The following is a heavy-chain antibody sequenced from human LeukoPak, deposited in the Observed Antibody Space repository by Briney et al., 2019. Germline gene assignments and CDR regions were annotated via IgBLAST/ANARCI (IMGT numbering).Heavy chain of an antibody. D-gene: IGHD4-17*01. CDR3: ARVRQPAYYYGMDV. J-gene: IGHJ6*02. Sequence: PSETLSLICTVSGGSISSGGYYCSWIRQHPGKGLEWIGYIYYSGSTYYNPSLKSRVTISVDTSKNQFSLKLSSVTAADTAVYYCARVRQPAYYYGMDVWGQGTTVTVSS. CDR2: IYYSGST. CDR1: GGSISSGGYY. V-gene: IGHV4-31*03.